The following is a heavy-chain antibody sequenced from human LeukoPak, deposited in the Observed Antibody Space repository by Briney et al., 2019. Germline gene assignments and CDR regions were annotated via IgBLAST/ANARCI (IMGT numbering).Heavy chain of an antibody. CDR2: IYHSGDT. Sequence: ETLSLTCLVSGGPISSSSYYWGWIRQPPGKGLGWIGSIYHSGDTYYNPSLKGRVTISVDTSKHQFSLKLSSLTAADTAVYYCARGGNCSGGSCYSARGWFDPWGQGTLVTVSS. V-gene: IGHV4-39*07. J-gene: IGHJ5*02. CDR3: ARGGNCSGGSCYSARGWFDP. D-gene: IGHD2-15*01. CDR1: GGPISSSSYY.